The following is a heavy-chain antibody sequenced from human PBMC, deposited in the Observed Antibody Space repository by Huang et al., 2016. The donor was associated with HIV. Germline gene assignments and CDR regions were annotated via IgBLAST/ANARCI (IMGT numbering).Heavy chain of an antibody. Sequence: VQPGRSLRLSCAVSGFTFRDHPMHWVRQAPGKGLEWVAVISFDGRNKCYADFVRGRFTISRDNSKNILYLQLNSLTPADTSIYYCARDTTTVAGLDFWGQGALVTVSS. CDR2: ISFDGRNK. D-gene: IGHD6-19*01. CDR1: GFTFRDHP. CDR3: ARDTTTVAGLDF. J-gene: IGHJ4*02. V-gene: IGHV3-30*14.